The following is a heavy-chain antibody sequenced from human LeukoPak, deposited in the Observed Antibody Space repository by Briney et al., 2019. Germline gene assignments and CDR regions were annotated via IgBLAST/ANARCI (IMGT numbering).Heavy chain of an antibody. V-gene: IGHV3-9*03. CDR3: AKSRSVAGHGGDAFDI. CDR2: ISWNSGSI. CDR1: GFTFDDYA. J-gene: IGHJ3*02. Sequence: AGGSLRLSCAASGFTFDDYAMHWVRQAPGKGLEWVSGISWNSGSIGYADSVKGRFTISRDNAKSSLYLQMNSLRAEDMALYYCAKSRSVAGHGGDAFDIWGQGTMVTVSS. D-gene: IGHD6-19*01.